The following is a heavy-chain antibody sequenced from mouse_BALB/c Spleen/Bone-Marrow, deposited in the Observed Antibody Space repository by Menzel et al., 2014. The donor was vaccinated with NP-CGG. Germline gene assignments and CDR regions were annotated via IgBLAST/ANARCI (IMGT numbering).Heavy chain of an antibody. CDR2: VWSDGST. J-gene: IGHJ3*01. Sequence: QVHVKQSGPGLVAPSQSLSITCTVSGFSLTSYGLHWVRQPPGKGLEWLVVVWSDGSTTYNSALKSRLSISKDNSKSQVFLKMNSLQTDDTAMYYCARNGGDYGIAYWGQGTLVTVSA. CDR1: GFSLTSYG. D-gene: IGHD2-4*01. CDR3: ARNGGDYGIAY. V-gene: IGHV2-6*02.